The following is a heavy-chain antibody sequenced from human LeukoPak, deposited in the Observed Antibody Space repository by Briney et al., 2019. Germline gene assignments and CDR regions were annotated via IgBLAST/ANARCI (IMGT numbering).Heavy chain of an antibody. CDR1: GGSLSSYY. CDR3: AGHTYTGLGDY. D-gene: IGHD6-19*01. Sequence: SETPSLTRTVSGGSLSSYYWSLVREPPRKGLEWIGYIYYSGSTNYNPSLKSRVTISVDTSKNQFSLKLSSVTAADTAVYYCAGHTYTGLGDYWGQGTLVTVSS. CDR2: IYYSGST. V-gene: IGHV4-59*01. J-gene: IGHJ4*02.